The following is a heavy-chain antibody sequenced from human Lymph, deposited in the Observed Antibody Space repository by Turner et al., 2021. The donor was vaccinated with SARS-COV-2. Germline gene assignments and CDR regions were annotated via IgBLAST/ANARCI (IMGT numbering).Heavy chain of an antibody. D-gene: IGHD2-21*02. Sequence: QVQLQESGPILVKPLETLSFTCTVSGGSMNSNSWSWIRQPPGKRLEWIGYIYYRGSTNYNPSLKSRVTISVDTSKNQFSLKLTSVTAADTAIYYCARETVNNWVDPWGQGILVTVSS. CDR3: ARETVNNWVDP. CDR2: IYYRGST. CDR1: GGSMNSNS. J-gene: IGHJ5*02. V-gene: IGHV4-59*01.